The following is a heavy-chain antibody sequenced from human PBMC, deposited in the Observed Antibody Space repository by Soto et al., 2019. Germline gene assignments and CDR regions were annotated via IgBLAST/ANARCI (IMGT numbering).Heavy chain of an antibody. Sequence: SVKVSCKASGGALTDYIFDSVRQAPGQGLEWMGGIIPMFGTPKYAQKFQHRVTISADVSTGTAYMELTRLRFDDTAVYYCAGGRDQPPVGLYFESWGEGTRVTVSS. CDR1: GGALTDYI. V-gene: IGHV1-69*13. J-gene: IGHJ4*02. D-gene: IGHD1-26*01. CDR3: AGGRDQPPVGLYFES. CDR2: IIPMFGTP.